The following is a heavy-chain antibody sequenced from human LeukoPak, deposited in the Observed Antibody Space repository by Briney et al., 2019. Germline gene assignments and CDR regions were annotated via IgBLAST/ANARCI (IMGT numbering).Heavy chain of an antibody. CDR2: IYYSGST. D-gene: IGHD6-19*01. V-gene: IGHV4-59*01. Sequence: PSETLSLTCTVSGGSISSYYWSWIRQPPGKGLEWIGYIYYSGSTNYNPSLKSRVTISVDTSKNQFSLKLSSVTAADTAVYYCARAGISGWGYFQHWGQGTLVTVSS. CDR1: GGSISSYY. J-gene: IGHJ1*01. CDR3: ARAGISGWGYFQH.